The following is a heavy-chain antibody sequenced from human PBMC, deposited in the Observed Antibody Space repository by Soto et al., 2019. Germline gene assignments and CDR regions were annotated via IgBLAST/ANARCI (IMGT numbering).Heavy chain of an antibody. J-gene: IGHJ6*02. CDR2: ISAYNGNT. Sequence: ASVKVSGKASGYTFTSYGISWVRQAPGQGLEWMGWISAYNGNTNYAQKLQGRVTMTTDTSTSTAYMELRSLRSDDTAVYYCARRARPNFWSGYYTGSPYYYYYYGMDVWGQGTTVTVSS. CDR3: ARRARPNFWSGYYTGSPYYYYYYGMDV. V-gene: IGHV1-18*01. CDR1: GYTFTSYG. D-gene: IGHD3-3*01.